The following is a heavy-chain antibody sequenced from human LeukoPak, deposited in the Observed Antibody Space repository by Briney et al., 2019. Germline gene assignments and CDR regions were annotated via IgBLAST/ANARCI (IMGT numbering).Heavy chain of an antibody. J-gene: IGHJ5*02. CDR1: GYSFTSYW. V-gene: IGHV5-51*01. CDR3: ARGGMWAAAGKTRWFDP. Sequence: GESLKISCKGSGYSFTSYWIGWVRQMPGKGLEWMGIIYPGDSDTRYSPSFQGQVTISADKSISTAYLQWSSLKAADTAVYYCARGGMWAAAGKTRWFDPWGQGTLVTVSS. D-gene: IGHD6-13*01. CDR2: IYPGDSDT.